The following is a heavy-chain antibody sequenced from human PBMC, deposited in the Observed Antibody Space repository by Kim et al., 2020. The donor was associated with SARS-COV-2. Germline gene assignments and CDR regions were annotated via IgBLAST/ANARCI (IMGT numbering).Heavy chain of an antibody. J-gene: IGHJ6*02. CDR3: SRGTSNYYYGLDV. CDR1: GFTFSGSD. Sequence: GGSLRLSCAASGFTFSGSDVHWVRQASGKGLEWVGRIRTKANSYATAYGASVKGRFTISRDDSRNTASLQMNSLKTEDTAVYYCSRGTSNYYYGLDVWGQGTTVTVSS. CDR2: IRTKANSYAT. V-gene: IGHV3-73*01.